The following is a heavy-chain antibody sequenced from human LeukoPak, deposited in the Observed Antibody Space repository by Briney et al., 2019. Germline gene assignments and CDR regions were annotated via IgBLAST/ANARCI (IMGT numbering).Heavy chain of an antibody. D-gene: IGHD2-15*01. Sequence: SETLSLTCTVSGGSISSSSYYWGWIRQPPGKGLEWIGSIYYSGSTYYNPSLKSRVTISVDTSKNQFSLKLSSVTAADTAVYYCARPPSYCSGGSRYAWFDPWGQGTLVTVSS. CDR2: IYYSGST. CDR1: GGSISSSSYY. V-gene: IGHV4-39*01. CDR3: ARPPSYCSGGSRYAWFDP. J-gene: IGHJ5*02.